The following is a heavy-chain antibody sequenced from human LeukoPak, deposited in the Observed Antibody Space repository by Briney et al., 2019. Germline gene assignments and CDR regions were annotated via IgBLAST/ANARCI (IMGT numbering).Heavy chain of an antibody. J-gene: IGHJ5*02. CDR2: IYHSGST. CDR1: GASISSGYY. CDR3: ARDPGRWLQPA. D-gene: IGHD5-24*01. V-gene: IGHV4-38-2*02. Sequence: PSETLSLTCTVSGASISSGYYWGWIRQPPGKGLEWIGSIYHSGSTYYNPSLKSRVTISVDTSKNQFSLKLSSVTAADTAVYYCARDPGRWLQPAWGQGTLVTVSS.